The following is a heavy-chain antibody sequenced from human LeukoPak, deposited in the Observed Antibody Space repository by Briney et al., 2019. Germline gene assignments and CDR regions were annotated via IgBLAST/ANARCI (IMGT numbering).Heavy chain of an antibody. J-gene: IGHJ6*03. V-gene: IGHV4-4*07. CDR1: GGFINSYY. CDR2: VYTSGIT. CDR3: ARHNGFDRGYYYYMDV. D-gene: IGHD3-9*01. Sequence: SETLSLPCTVPGGFINSYYWSWIRQPAGKGLEWIGRVYTSGITNYNPSLKSRITMSVDTSKNQFSLKLTSVTAADTAVYYCARHNGFDRGYYYYMDVWGKGTTVTVSS.